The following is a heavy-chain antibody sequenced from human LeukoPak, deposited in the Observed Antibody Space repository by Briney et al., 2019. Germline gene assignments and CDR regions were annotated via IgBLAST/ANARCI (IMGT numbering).Heavy chain of an antibody. J-gene: IGHJ4*02. CDR3: ARRGRIFGEVIIGYFDY. CDR2: IEQEGSEK. CDR1: GFTFSSYW. V-gene: IGHV3-7*05. Sequence: GGSLRLSCAASGFTFSSYWMHWVRQAPGKGLEWVANIEQEGSEKNYVDSVKGRFTISRDNAKNSLYLQMNSLRAEDTAVYYCARRGRIFGEVIIGYFDYWGQGTLVTVSS. D-gene: IGHD3-3*01.